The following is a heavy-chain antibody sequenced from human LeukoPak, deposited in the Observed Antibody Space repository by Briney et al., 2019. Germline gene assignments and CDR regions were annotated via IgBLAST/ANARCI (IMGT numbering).Heavy chain of an antibody. CDR1: GGSISSYY. Sequence: SETLSLTCTVSGGSISSYYWSWIRQPPGKGLEWIGYIYYSGSTNYNPSLKSRVTISVDTSKNQFSLKLSSVTAEDTAVYYCARGDYYGGNSGVFDYWGQGTLVTVSS. CDR3: ARGDYYGGNSGVFDY. V-gene: IGHV4-59*08. D-gene: IGHD4-23*01. CDR2: IYYSGST. J-gene: IGHJ4*02.